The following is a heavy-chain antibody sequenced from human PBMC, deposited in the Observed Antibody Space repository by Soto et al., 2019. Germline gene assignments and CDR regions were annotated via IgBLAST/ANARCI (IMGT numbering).Heavy chain of an antibody. CDR1: GYSFTSYW. CDR2: IYPGDSDT. J-gene: IGHJ6*02. D-gene: IGHD3-10*01. V-gene: IGHV5-51*01. Sequence: PGESLKISCKGSGYSFTSYWIGWMRQMPGKGLEWMGIIYPGDSDTRYSPSFQGQVTISADKSISTAYLQWSSLKASDTAMYYCARRRGRGYYGSGSYLNGMDVWGQGTTVTVSS. CDR3: ARRRGRGYYGSGSYLNGMDV.